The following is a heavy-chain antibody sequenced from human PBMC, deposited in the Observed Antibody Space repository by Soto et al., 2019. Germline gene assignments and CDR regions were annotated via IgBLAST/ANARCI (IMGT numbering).Heavy chain of an antibody. D-gene: IGHD5-12*01. Sequence: PSETLSVTCTVSGDSISSYYWSWIRQPPGKGLEWIGNIYHSGGTNYNPSLKSRVTISVDTSKNQFPLKLSSVTAADTAVYYCARGWLHPYFDYWGQGTLVPVSS. V-gene: IGHV4-59*08. J-gene: IGHJ4*02. CDR2: IYHSGGT. CDR1: GDSISSYY. CDR3: ARGWLHPYFDY.